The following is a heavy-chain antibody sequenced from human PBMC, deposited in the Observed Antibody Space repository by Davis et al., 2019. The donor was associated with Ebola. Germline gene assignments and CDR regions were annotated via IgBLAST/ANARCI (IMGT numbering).Heavy chain of an antibody. CDR2: IRYDGSNK. D-gene: IGHD3-16*01. J-gene: IGHJ4*02. CDR1: GFTFSRNG. Sequence: GESLKISCAASGFTFSRNGMHWVRQAPGKGLEWVAFIRYDGSNKYYADSVKGRFTISRDNSKNTLYLQMNSLRAEDTAVYYCAKGGSLGYWGQGTLVTVSS. V-gene: IGHV3-30*02. CDR3: AKGGSLGY.